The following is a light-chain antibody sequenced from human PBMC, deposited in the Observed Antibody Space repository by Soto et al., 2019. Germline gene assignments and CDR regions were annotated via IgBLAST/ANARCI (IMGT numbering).Light chain of an antibody. CDR1: QDITNS. J-gene: IGKJ4*01. Sequence: IQMTQSPSSLSASVGDRVTITCQANQDITNSLNWYQQIPGKAPKLLIYGASNLVTGVPSRFSGRGSGTAFTFTISSLQPEDIATYYCQHYHNLPLTFGSGTKVEIK. CDR3: QHYHNLPLT. V-gene: IGKV1-33*01. CDR2: GAS.